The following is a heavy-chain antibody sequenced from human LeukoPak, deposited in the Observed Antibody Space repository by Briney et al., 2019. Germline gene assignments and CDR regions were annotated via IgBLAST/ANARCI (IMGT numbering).Heavy chain of an antibody. CDR2: ISSSSSYI. J-gene: IGHJ5*02. Sequence: GGSLRLSCAASGFTFSSYSMNWVRQAPGKGLDWVSSISSSSSYIYYADSVKGRFTISRDNAKNSLYLQMNSLRAEDTAVYYCARGIAVAGKASWGQGTLVTVSS. CDR1: GFTFSSYS. D-gene: IGHD6-19*01. CDR3: ARGIAVAGKAS. V-gene: IGHV3-21*01.